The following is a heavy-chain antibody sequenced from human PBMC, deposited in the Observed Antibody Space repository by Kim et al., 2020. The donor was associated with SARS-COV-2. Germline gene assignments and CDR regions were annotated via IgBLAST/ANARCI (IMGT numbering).Heavy chain of an antibody. J-gene: IGHJ4*02. CDR2: INTNTGNP. D-gene: IGHD3-16*02. V-gene: IGHV7-4-1*02. CDR1: GYTFTSYA. CDR3: ARDQGYDYIWGSYHSLTFDY. Sequence: ASVKVSCKASGYTFTSYAMNWVRQAPGQGLEWMGWINTNTGNPTYAQGFTGRFVFSLDTSVSTAYLQISSLKAEDTAVYYWARDQGYDYIWGSYHSLTFDYWGQGTLVTVSS.